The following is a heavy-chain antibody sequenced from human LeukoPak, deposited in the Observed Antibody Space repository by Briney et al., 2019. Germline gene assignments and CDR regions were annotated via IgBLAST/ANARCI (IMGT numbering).Heavy chain of an antibody. J-gene: IGHJ5*02. CDR3: ARDLRLQGDNWFDP. CDR2: IYYSGST. CDR1: GGSISSYY. Sequence: SEALSLTCTVSGGSISSYYWSWIRQPPGKGLEWIGYIYYSGSTNYNPSLKSRVTISVDTSKNQFSLKLSSVTAADTAVYYCARDLRLQGDNWFDPWGQGTLVTVSS. D-gene: IGHD5-12*01. V-gene: IGHV4-59*01.